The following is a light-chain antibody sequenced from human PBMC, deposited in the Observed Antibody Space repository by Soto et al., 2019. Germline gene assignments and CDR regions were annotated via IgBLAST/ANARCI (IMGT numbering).Light chain of an antibody. V-gene: IGKV3-20*01. J-gene: IGKJ1*01. Sequence: EVVLTQSPGTLSLSPGDRAALSCRASQSLRSYLAWYQQKPGQAPRLLIYGASTRLTGIPDRFIGSGSGTDFTLTIGRLEPEDFAVFYCQEYDRSPRTFGRGTKVEI. CDR1: QSLRSY. CDR2: GAS. CDR3: QEYDRSPRT.